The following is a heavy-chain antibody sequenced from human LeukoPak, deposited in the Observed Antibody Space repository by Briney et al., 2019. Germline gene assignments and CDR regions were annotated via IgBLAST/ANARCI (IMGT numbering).Heavy chain of an antibody. CDR1: GFIVSSNY. CDR3: ARGRWSSSGYQDY. J-gene: IGHJ4*02. Sequence: GGSLRLSCAASGFIVSSNYMTWVRQAPGKGLECVSVIYGGGNTYYADSVGGRFTISRDNSKSTLYLQMNSLRVEDTAMYYCARGRWSSSGYQDYWGRGTLVTVSS. D-gene: IGHD3-22*01. V-gene: IGHV3-53*01. CDR2: IYGGGNT.